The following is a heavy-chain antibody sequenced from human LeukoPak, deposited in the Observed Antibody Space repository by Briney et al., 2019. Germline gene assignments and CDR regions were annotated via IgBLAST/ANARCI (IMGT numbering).Heavy chain of an antibody. D-gene: IGHD2-15*01. V-gene: IGHV4-39*01. CDR3: ARRVGYCSGGSCYWFDP. Sequence: PSETLSLTCTVSGGSISSSSYYWGWIRQPPGKGLEWIGSIYYSGSTYYNPSLKSRVTISVDTSKNQFSLKLSSVTAADTAVYYCARRVGYCSGGSCYWFDPWGQGTLVTVSS. J-gene: IGHJ5*02. CDR1: GGSISSSSYY. CDR2: IYYSGST.